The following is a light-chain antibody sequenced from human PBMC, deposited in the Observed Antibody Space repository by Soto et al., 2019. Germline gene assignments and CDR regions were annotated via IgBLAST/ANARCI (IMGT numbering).Light chain of an antibody. CDR1: QSVGSN. J-gene: IGKJ1*01. Sequence: EVVMTQSPDTLSVSPGERATLSCRAGQSVGSNLAWYQHKHGQPTIRLLYDASIRATGVPAKISGSGAGTKFTLTISSLQSEDFAVYYCQHYNNGTPWTFGQGTKVDIK. CDR3: QHYNNGTPWT. CDR2: DAS. V-gene: IGKV3-15*01.